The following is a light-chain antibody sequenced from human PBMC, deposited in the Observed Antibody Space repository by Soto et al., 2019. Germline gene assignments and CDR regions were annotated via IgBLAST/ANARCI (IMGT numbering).Light chain of an antibody. Sequence: EFVLTQSPGTLSLASGARATLSCRASQGVSSNYLAWYQQKSGQAPRLLLYGTSSRATGIPERFSGSGSGTDFTLTISRLEPEDFAVYYCQHYGSSRTFGQGTKVDIK. J-gene: IGKJ1*01. V-gene: IGKV3-20*01. CDR2: GTS. CDR3: QHYGSSRT. CDR1: QGVSSNY.